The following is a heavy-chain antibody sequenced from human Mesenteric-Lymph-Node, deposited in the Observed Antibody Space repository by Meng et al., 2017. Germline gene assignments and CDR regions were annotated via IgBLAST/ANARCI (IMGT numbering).Heavy chain of an antibody. CDR1: GFTFSDYY. V-gene: IGHV3-11*04. J-gene: IGHJ5*02. CDR2: VSPTSGSL. D-gene: IGHD6-25*01. Sequence: LHRCDSVGGCVKAVGYLRSSCSASGFTFSDYYMTLIRQPPGQGLEWLASVSPTSGSLYFADSVKGRFSISRDNAKNSVSLQMTRLRVEDTAVYYCARDHGSLNWFDPWGQGTLVTVSS. CDR3: ARDHGSLNWFDP.